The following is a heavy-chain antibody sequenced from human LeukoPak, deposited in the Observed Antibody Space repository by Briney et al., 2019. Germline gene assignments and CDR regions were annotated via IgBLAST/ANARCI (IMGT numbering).Heavy chain of an antibody. CDR1: GFTFSSYG. J-gene: IGHJ4*02. D-gene: IGHD2-2*01. V-gene: IGHV3-30*18. Sequence: PGGSLRLSCAAPGFTFSSYGMHWVRQAPGKGLEWVAAISYDGSNKYYADSVKGRFTISRDNSKNTLYLQMNSLRAEDTAVYYCAKSGTGYCSSTSCAGFDYWGQGTLVTVSS. CDR2: ISYDGSNK. CDR3: AKSGTGYCSSTSCAGFDY.